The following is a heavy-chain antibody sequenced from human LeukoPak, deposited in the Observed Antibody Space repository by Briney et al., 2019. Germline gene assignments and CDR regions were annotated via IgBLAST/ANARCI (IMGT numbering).Heavy chain of an antibody. J-gene: IGHJ4*02. V-gene: IGHV4-61*01. CDR1: GASVSSGSYY. Sequence: SETLSLTCTVSGASVSSGSYYWSWIRQPPGKGLEWIGYIYYSTTNYNPSLKSRVTISVDTSKNQFSLKLSSVTAADTAVYYCVTSILMGSTKDFDSWGQGTRGTVAS. CDR3: VTSILMGSTKDFDS. CDR2: IYYSTT. D-gene: IGHD2-8*01.